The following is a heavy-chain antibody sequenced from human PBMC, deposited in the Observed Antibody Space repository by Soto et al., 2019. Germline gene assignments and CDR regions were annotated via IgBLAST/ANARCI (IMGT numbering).Heavy chain of an antibody. CDR1: GGTFSSYA. Sequence: QVQLVQSGAEVKKPGSSVKVSCKASGGTFSSYAISWVRQAPGQGLEWMGGIIPIFGTANYAQKFQGRVTIPAAESTSPAYMELGSLRSEDTAVYYCAGIVVPAATGHYYGMDVWGQGTTVTVSS. V-gene: IGHV1-69*12. CDR3: AGIVVPAATGHYYGMDV. J-gene: IGHJ6*02. D-gene: IGHD2-2*01. CDR2: IIPIFGTA.